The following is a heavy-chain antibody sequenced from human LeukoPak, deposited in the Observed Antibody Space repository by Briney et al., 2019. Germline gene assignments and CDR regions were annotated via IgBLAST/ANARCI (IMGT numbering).Heavy chain of an antibody. Sequence: PGGSLRLSCAASGFTFKDYPMSWVRQAPGKGLEWVSAISGSGGSTYYADSVKGRFTISRDNSKNTLYLQMNSLRAEDTAVYYCAKNRYSSSSWSVFDYWGQGTLVTVSS. V-gene: IGHV3-23*01. J-gene: IGHJ4*02. CDR1: GFTFKDYP. D-gene: IGHD6-13*01. CDR2: ISGSGGST. CDR3: AKNRYSSSSWSVFDY.